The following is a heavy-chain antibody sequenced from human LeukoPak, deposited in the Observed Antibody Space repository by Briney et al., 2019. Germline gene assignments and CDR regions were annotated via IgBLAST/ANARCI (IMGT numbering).Heavy chain of an antibody. CDR1: GFTFSSYA. CDR2: ISYDGSNK. CDR3: ARDGAVGIDY. Sequence: QSGGSLRLSCAASGFTFSSYAMHWVRQAPGKGLEWVAVISYDGSNKYYADSVKGRFTISRDNSKNTLYLQMNSLRAEDTAVYYCARDGAVGIDYWGQGALVIVSS. V-gene: IGHV3-30-3*01. J-gene: IGHJ4*02. D-gene: IGHD6-19*01.